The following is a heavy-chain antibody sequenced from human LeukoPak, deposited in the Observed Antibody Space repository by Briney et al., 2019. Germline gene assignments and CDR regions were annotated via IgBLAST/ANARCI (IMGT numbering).Heavy chain of an antibody. J-gene: IGHJ4*02. D-gene: IGHD2-15*01. Sequence: AGGSLRLSCAASGFTFSNYNMNWVRQAPGKGLVWVSYISSSSSTIYYADSVKGRFTISRDNAKNSLYLQMNSLRAEDTAVYYCARGLYCSGGSCYGRFDYWGQGTLVTVSS. CDR2: ISSSSSTI. CDR1: GFTFSNYN. CDR3: ARGLYCSGGSCYGRFDY. V-gene: IGHV3-48*01.